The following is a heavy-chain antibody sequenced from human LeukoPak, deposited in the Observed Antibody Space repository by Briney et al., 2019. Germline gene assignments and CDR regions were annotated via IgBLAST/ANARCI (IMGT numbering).Heavy chain of an antibody. CDR2: INPNSGDP. D-gene: IGHD5-24*01. J-gene: IGHJ4*02. CDR3: VRGGDGDRRDFDF. Sequence: ASVKVSCKASGYAFTAYYLHWVRQATGQGLEWMGWINPNSGDPNYAQSFHGRVTMTRDTSGSTVYMELNGLRSDDTAIYYCVRGGDGDRRDFDFWGQGTLVTVSS. V-gene: IGHV1-2*02. CDR1: GYAFTAYY.